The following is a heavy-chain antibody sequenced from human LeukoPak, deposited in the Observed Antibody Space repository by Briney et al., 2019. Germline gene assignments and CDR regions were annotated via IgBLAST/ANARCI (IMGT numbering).Heavy chain of an antibody. Sequence: ASVTVSCKASGGTFSSYAISWVRQAPGQGLGWMGGIIPIFGTANYAQKFQGRVTITADESTSTAYMELSSLRSEDTAVYYCARGDPVTTYYYYGMDVWGQGTTVTVSS. J-gene: IGHJ6*02. D-gene: IGHD4-17*01. CDR3: ARGDPVTTYYYYGMDV. V-gene: IGHV1-69*13. CDR2: IIPIFGTA. CDR1: GGTFSSYA.